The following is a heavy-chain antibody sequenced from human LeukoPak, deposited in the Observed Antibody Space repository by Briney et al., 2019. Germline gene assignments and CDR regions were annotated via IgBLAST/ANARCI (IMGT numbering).Heavy chain of an antibody. D-gene: IGHD4-23*01. CDR3: ARDYGGSSPFDY. CDR2: ISSSSRTI. V-gene: IGHV3-48*01. J-gene: IGHJ4*02. CDR1: GFTFTSYT. Sequence: GGSLRLSCAASGFTFTSYTMNWVRQAPGKGLEWVSYISSSSRTIYYADSVKGRFTISRDNAKNSLYLHMNSLRAEDTAVYYCARDYGGSSPFDYWGQGTLVTVSS.